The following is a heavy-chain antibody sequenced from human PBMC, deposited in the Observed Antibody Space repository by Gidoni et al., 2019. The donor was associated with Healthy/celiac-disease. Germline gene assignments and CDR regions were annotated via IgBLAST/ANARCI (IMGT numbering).Heavy chain of an antibody. Sequence: EVRLVESGGGLVQPGGPLSRSCPASGFTFSSYEMNWVRQAPGKGLGWVSYISSSGSTIDYADSVKGRFTISRDNAKNSLYLQMNSLRAEDTAVYYCAREGGSYLDYWGQGTLVTVSS. CDR3: AREGGSYLDY. CDR2: ISSSGSTI. V-gene: IGHV3-48*03. J-gene: IGHJ4*02. D-gene: IGHD3-16*01. CDR1: GFTFSSYE.